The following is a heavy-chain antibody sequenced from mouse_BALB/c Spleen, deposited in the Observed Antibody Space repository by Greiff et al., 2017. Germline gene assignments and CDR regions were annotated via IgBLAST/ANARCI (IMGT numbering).Heavy chain of an antibody. Sequence: EVKLVETGGGLVQPKGSLKLSCAASGFTFNTNAMNWVRQAPGKGLEWVARIRSKSNNYATYYADSVKDRFTISRDDSQSMLYLQMNNLKTEDTAMYYCVGDSSGYEDWFAYWGQGTLVTVSA. D-gene: IGHD3-1*01. V-gene: IGHV10S3*01. CDR2: IRSKSNNYAT. J-gene: IGHJ3*01. CDR1: GFTFNTNA. CDR3: VGDSSGYEDWFAY.